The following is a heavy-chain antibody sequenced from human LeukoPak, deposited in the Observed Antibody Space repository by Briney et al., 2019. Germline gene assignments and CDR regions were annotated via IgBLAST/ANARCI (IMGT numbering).Heavy chain of an antibody. D-gene: IGHD6-13*01. Sequence: PGRSLRLSCAASGFSFGNYDMHWVRQAPGKGLEWVAVIWYDGSNQYYADSVKGRFTISRDNSKNTLYLQMNSLRAEDTAVYYCARDSSQNFDYWGQATLVTVSS. CDR3: ARDSSQNFDY. J-gene: IGHJ4*02. V-gene: IGHV3-33*01. CDR1: GFSFGNYD. CDR2: IWYDGSNQ.